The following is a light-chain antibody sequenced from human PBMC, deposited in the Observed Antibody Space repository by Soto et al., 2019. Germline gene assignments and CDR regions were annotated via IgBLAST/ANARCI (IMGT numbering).Light chain of an antibody. CDR2: DAS. CDR1: QDVMYD. Sequence: EIVLTQSPAALSVSPGGRATLSCRASQDVMYDLAWYQQKPGQAPRLLIYDASNRATGIPARFSGSGSGTDFTLTISGLEPEDFAIYYCQHRNNRPFSFGPGTKVDIK. V-gene: IGKV3D-11*01. CDR3: QHRNNRPFS. J-gene: IGKJ3*01.